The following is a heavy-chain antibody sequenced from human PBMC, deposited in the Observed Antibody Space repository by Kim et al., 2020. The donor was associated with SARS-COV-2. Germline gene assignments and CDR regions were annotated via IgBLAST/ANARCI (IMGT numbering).Heavy chain of an antibody. CDR1: GGTFSSYA. D-gene: IGHD2-2*01. V-gene: IGHV1-69*13. CDR3: ARGRGNIVVVPAAIGSYYYGMDV. CDR2: IIPIFGTA. Sequence: SVKVSCKASGGTFSSYAISWVRQAPGQGLEWMGGIIPIFGTANYAQKFQGRVTITADESTSTAYMELSSLRSEDTAVYYCARGRGNIVVVPAAIGSYYYGMDVWGQGTTVTVSS. J-gene: IGHJ6*02.